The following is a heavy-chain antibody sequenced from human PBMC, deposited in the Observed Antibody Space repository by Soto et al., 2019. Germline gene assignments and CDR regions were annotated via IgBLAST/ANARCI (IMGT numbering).Heavy chain of an antibody. CDR1: GFSITNTW. V-gene: IGHV3-15*07. CDR2: VKSQADGGTA. J-gene: IGHJ4*02. D-gene: IGHD3-3*01. Sequence: EVQLVESGGGLVQPGGSLRLSCAASGFSITNTWMHWVRQAPGKGLEWVGRVKSQADGGTADYAAPVKCRFTVSRDDSKNTQYLQMNSLKMEDTAVYYCNSYPDFWGGHTPLWGQGTLVTVSS. CDR3: NSYPDFWGGHTPL.